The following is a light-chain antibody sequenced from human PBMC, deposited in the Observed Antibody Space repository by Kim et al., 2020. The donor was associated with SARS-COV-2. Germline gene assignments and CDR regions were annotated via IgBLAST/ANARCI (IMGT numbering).Light chain of an antibody. CDR3: GSWDSSLSAGYV. V-gene: IGLV1-51*01. CDR1: RSNIGNNY. CDR2: DNN. Sequence: QNVTISCSGSRSNIGNNYVAGYQQLPRAAPKLLSYDNNEQPSGIPDRFSGSKSGASAPLGITGLQTGDEADYHCGSWDSSLSAGYVFGTGTKVTVL. J-gene: IGLJ1*01.